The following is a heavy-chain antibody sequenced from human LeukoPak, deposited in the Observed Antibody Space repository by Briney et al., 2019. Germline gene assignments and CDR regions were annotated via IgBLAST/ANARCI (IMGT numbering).Heavy chain of an antibody. CDR1: GGSFSGYY. V-gene: IGHV4-34*01. CDR2: INHSGST. D-gene: IGHD3-22*01. J-gene: IGHJ6*03. Sequence: SETLSLTCAVYGGSFSGYYWSWIRQPPGKGLEWIGEINHSGSTNYNPSLKSRVTISVDTSKNQFSLKLSSVTAADTAVYYCARACCNYYDSRAYMDVWGKGTTVTVSS. CDR3: ARACCNYYDSRAYMDV.